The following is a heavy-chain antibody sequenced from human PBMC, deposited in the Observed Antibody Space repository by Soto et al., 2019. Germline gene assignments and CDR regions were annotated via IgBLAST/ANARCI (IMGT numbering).Heavy chain of an antibody. CDR3: AKDLLLNTVTRCGS. V-gene: IGHV3-30*18. CDR2: ISSDGSNK. D-gene: IGHD4-17*01. Sequence: QVQLVEAGGGAVQPGRSLRLSCAASGFTFDSHGMHWVRQAPGKGLEWVAVISSDGSNKYYADSVKGRFTISRDNINNILYLRMRSLRAEETALYYCAKDLLLNTVTRCGSWGQGTRVTVSS. CDR1: GFTFDSHG. J-gene: IGHJ5*02.